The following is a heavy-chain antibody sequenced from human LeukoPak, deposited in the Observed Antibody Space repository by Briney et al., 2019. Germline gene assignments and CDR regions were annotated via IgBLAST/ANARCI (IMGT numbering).Heavy chain of an antibody. CDR2: INPNSGGT. V-gene: IGHV1-2*02. CDR1: GYTFTGYY. CDR3: ARDLSDSSSWYFN. Sequence: ASVKVSCKVSGYTFTGYYMHWVRQAPGQGLEWMGWINPNSGGTNYAQKFQGRVTMTRDTSISTAYMELSRLRSDDTAVYYCARDLSDSSSWYFNWGQGTLVTVYS. D-gene: IGHD6-13*01. J-gene: IGHJ4*02.